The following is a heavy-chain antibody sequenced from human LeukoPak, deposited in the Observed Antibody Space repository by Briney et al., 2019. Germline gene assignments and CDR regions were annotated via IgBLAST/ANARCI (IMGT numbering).Heavy chain of an antibody. V-gene: IGHV1-69*01. CDR1: GGTFSSYA. J-gene: IGHJ6*04. CDR3: ARAGFMVRGVIGPGYYGMDV. D-gene: IGHD3-10*01. CDR2: IIPIFCTA. Sequence: SVKVSCKASGGTFSSYAISWVRQAPGQGLEWMGGIIPIFCTANYAQKFQGRVTITADESTSTAYMGLSSLRSEDTPVYYCARAGFMVRGVIGPGYYGMDVWGKGTTVTVSS.